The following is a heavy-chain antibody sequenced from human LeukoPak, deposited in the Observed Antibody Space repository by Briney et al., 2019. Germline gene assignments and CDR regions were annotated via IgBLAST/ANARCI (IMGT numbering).Heavy chain of an antibody. CDR2: IYYSGST. Sequence: SETLSLTCTVSGGSISGSSYYWGWIRQPPGKGLEWIGSIYYSGSTYYNPSLKSRVTIPVDTSKNQFSLKLSSVTAADTAVYYCARLHLAARENDAFDIWGQGTMVTVSS. D-gene: IGHD6-6*01. CDR1: GGSISGSSYY. J-gene: IGHJ3*02. CDR3: ARLHLAARENDAFDI. V-gene: IGHV4-39*01.